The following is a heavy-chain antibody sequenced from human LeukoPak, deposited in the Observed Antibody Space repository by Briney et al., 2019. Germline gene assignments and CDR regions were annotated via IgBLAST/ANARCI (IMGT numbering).Heavy chain of an antibody. J-gene: IGHJ4*02. V-gene: IGHV1-18*04. CDR2: ISAYNGNT. CDR1: GYTFTGYY. Sequence: GASVKVSCKASGYTFTGYYMHWVRQAPGQGLEWMGWISAYNGNTNYAQKLQGRVTMNTDTSTSTAYMELRSLRTDDTAVYYCARVGGYRVQSSGYWGQGTLVTVSS. CDR3: ARVGGYRVQSSGY. D-gene: IGHD5-18*01.